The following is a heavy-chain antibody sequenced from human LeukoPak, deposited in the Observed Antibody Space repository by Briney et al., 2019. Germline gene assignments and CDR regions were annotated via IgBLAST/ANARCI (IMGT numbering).Heavy chain of an antibody. D-gene: IGHD5-12*01. Sequence: SETLSLTCAVYGGSFNGYYWSWIRQPPGKGLEWIGEINHSGSTNYNPSLKSRVTISVDTSKNQFSLKLSSVTAADTAVYYCARGRGYSGYREFDYWGQGTLVTVSS. CDR2: INHSGST. V-gene: IGHV4-34*01. CDR3: ARGRGYSGYREFDY. J-gene: IGHJ4*02. CDR1: GGSFNGYY.